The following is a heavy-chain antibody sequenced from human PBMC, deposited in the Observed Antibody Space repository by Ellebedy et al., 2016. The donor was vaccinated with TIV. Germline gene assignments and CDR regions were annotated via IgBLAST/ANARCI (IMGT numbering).Heavy chain of an antibody. V-gene: IGHV3-7*01. D-gene: IGHD4-17*01. Sequence: GGSLRLSCAASGFNFRSYWMTWVRQAPGKGLEWVAKIRQEGDEIYYVESVKGRFTISSDNAKNSLFRQMNSLRVEDTAVYYCARRASYGDYAVQVNPWFDPWGQGTLVTVSS. J-gene: IGHJ5*02. CDR2: IRQEGDEI. CDR1: GFNFRSYW. CDR3: ARRASYGDYAVQVNPWFDP.